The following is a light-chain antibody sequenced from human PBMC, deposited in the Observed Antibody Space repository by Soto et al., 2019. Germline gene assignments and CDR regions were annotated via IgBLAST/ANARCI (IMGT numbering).Light chain of an antibody. V-gene: IGLV2-14*03. J-gene: IGLJ1*01. CDR3: SSFTNTSTRV. CDR1: SSDVGGYNY. Sequence: QSVLTQPASVSGSPGQSITISCTGTSSDVGGYNYVSWYQQHPGKAPKLIIYEVTNRPSGVSNRFSGSKSDSTASLTIAGLQSEDEAEYYCSSFTNTSTRVLGNGTKVTVL. CDR2: EVT.